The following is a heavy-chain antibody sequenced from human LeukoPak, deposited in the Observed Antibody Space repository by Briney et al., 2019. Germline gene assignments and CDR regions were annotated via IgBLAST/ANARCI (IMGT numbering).Heavy chain of an antibody. CDR2: IIPIFGTA. J-gene: IGHJ4*02. D-gene: IGHD2-2*01. V-gene: IGHV1-69*05. CDR3: ASGPGPDIVVVPADY. CDR1: GYTFSSYA. Sequence: SVKVSCKASGYTFSSYAISWVRQAPGQGLEWMGGIIPIFGTANYAQKFQGRVTITTDESTSTAYMELSSLRSEDTAVYYCASGPGPDIVVVPADYWGQGTLVTVSS.